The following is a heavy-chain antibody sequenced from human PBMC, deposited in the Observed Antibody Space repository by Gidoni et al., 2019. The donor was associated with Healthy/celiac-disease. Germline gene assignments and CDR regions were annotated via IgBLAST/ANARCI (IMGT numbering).Heavy chain of an antibody. J-gene: IGHJ6*02. CDR3: TTGGSSSWYGYYYYGMDV. D-gene: IGHD6-13*01. V-gene: IGHV3-15*01. Sequence: DYAAPVKGRFTISRDDSKNTLYLQMNSLKTEDTAVYYCTTGGSSSWYGYYYYGMDVWGQGTTVTVSS.